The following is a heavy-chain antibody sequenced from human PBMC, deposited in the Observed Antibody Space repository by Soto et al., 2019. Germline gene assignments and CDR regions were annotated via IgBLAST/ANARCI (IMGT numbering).Heavy chain of an antibody. CDR3: ARQEYSSSSIYYYGMDV. V-gene: IGHV1-46*01. CDR1: GYTFTSYY. J-gene: IGHJ6*02. CDR2: INPSGGST. D-gene: IGHD6-6*01. Sequence: ASVKVSCKASGYTFTSYYMHWVRQAPGQGLEWMGIINPSGGSTSYAQKFQGRVTMTRDTSTSTVYMELSSLRSEDTAGYYYARQEYSSSSIYYYGMDVWGQGTTVTVSS.